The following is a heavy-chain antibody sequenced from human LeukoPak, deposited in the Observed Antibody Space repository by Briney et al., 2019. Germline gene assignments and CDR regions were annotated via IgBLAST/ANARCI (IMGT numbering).Heavy chain of an antibody. CDR3: TKDPNGNYVGAFDP. Sequence: GGSLRLSCAASGFTFSSFAMTWVRQAPGKGLEWVSSITGNQGATYNIDSVKGRFTISRDNSQNTLYLQMNSLRVEDTAVYYCTKDPNGNYVGAFDPWGQGTLVTVSS. CDR1: GFTFSSFA. D-gene: IGHD4-17*01. V-gene: IGHV3-23*01. J-gene: IGHJ5*02. CDR2: ITGNQGAT.